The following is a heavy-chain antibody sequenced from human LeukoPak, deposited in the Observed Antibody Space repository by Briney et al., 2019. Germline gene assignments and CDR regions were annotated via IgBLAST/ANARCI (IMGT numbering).Heavy chain of an antibody. CDR2: IYSGGST. J-gene: IGHJ3*02. CDR1: GFTFSSYA. Sequence: GGSLRLSCAASGFTFSSYAMSWVRQAPGKGLEWVSLIYSGGSTYYADSVKGRFTLSRDNSKNTVYLQMNSLRAEDTAVYYCARFHYSITTVKEVTDAFDIWGQGTMVTVSS. CDR3: ARFHYSITTVKEVTDAFDI. V-gene: IGHV3-53*01. D-gene: IGHD3-10*01.